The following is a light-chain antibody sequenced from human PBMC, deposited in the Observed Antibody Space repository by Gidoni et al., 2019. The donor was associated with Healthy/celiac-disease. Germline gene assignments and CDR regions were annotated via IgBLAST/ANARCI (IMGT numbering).Light chain of an antibody. CDR2: DAS. CDR1: QSVSSY. J-gene: IGKJ4*01. CDR3: QQRSNWPRLT. V-gene: IGKV3-11*01. Sequence: ESVLTQSPATLSLSPGERATLSCRASQSVSSYLAWYQQKPGQAPRLLIYDASTRATGIPARFSGSGSGTDFTLTISSLEPEDFAFYSCQQRSNWPRLTFGGGTKVEIK.